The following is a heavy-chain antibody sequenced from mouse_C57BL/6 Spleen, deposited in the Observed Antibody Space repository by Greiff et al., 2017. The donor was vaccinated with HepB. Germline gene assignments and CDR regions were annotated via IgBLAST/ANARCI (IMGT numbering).Heavy chain of an antibody. D-gene: IGHD2-4*01. V-gene: IGHV1-18*01. J-gene: IGHJ1*03. CDR2: INPNNGGT. Sequence: EVQLQQSGPELVKPGASVKIPCKASGYTFTDYNMDWVKQSHGKSLEWIGDINPNNGGTIYNQKFKGKATLTVDKSSSTAYMELRSLTSEDTAVYYCARGYYDYDVGYFDVWGTGTTVTVSS. CDR1: GYTFTDYN. CDR3: ARGYYDYDVGYFDV.